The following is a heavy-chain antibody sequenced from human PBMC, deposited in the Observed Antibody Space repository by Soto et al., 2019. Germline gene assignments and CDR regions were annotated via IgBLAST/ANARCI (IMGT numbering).Heavy chain of an antibody. CDR3: AKDYYDSSGPTYMDV. CDR1: GFTFSSYA. Sequence: EVQLLESGGGLVQPGGSLRLSCAASGFTFSSYAMSWVRQAPGKGLEWVSAISGSGGSTYYADSVKGRFTISRDNSKNPLYLQMNSLRAEDTAVYYCAKDYYDSSGPTYMDVWGQGTTVTVSS. CDR2: ISGSGGST. J-gene: IGHJ6*02. D-gene: IGHD3-22*01. V-gene: IGHV3-23*01.